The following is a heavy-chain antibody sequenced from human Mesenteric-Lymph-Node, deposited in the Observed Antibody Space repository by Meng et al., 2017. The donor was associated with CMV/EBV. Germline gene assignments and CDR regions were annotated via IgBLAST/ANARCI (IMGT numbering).Heavy chain of an antibody. D-gene: IGHD5-12*01. CDR2: IIPIFGTA. CDR3: ARVGYSGYDFFDY. CDR1: GGNFSSYA. J-gene: IGHJ4*02. Sequence: KASGGNFSSYAISWVRQAPGQGLEWMGGIIPIFGTANYAQKFQGRVTITADESTNTAYMELSSLRSEDTAVYYCARVGYSGYDFFDYWGQGTLVTVSS. V-gene: IGHV1-69*01.